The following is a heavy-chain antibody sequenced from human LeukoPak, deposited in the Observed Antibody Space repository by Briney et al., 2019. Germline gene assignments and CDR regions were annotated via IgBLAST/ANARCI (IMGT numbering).Heavy chain of an antibody. CDR1: GFTVNNSY. CDR2: IWYDGSNK. Sequence: PGGSLRLSCTASGFTVNNSYMSWVRQAPGKGLEWVAVIWYDGSNKYYADSVKGRFTISRDNSRNTLYLQMNSLRAEDTAVYYCVRELPPVVQYYFDYWGPGTLVTVSS. V-gene: IGHV3-33*08. D-gene: IGHD3-22*01. J-gene: IGHJ4*02. CDR3: VRELPPVVQYYFDY.